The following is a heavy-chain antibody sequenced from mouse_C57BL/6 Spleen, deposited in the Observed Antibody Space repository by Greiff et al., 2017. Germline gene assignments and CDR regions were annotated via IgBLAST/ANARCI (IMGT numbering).Heavy chain of an antibody. V-gene: IGHV1-26*01. CDR2: INPNNGGT. Sequence: VQLQQSGPELVKPGASVKISCKASGYTFTDYYMNWVKQSHGKSLEWIGDINPNNGGTSYNQKFKGKATLTVDKSSSTAYMELRSLTSEDSAVYYCARVLLGRYFDVWGTGTTVTVSS. D-gene: IGHD3-1*01. CDR1: GYTFTDYY. CDR3: ARVLLGRYFDV. J-gene: IGHJ1*03.